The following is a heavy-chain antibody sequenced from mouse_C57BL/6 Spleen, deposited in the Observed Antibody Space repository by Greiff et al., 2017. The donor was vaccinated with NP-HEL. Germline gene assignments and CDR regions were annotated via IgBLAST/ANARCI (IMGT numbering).Heavy chain of an antibody. Sequence: VQLQQSGPGLVKPSQSLSLTCSVTGYSITSGYYWNWIRQFPGNKLEWMGYISYDGSNNYNPSLKNRISITRDTSKNQFFLKLNSVTTEDTATYYCARGIYYYGSSYAMDYWGQGTSVTVSS. D-gene: IGHD1-1*01. CDR1: GYSITSGYY. CDR2: ISYDGSN. CDR3: ARGIYYYGSSYAMDY. V-gene: IGHV3-6*01. J-gene: IGHJ4*01.